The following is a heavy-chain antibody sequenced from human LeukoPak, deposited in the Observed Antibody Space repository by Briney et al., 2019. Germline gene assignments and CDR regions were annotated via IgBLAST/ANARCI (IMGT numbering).Heavy chain of an antibody. CDR2: IKQDGSEK. J-gene: IGHJ4*02. CDR3: ARLSTAVAGGDY. D-gene: IGHD6-19*01. V-gene: IGHV3-7*01. CDR1: GLAFTNSW. Sequence: GGSLRLSCAASGLAFTNSWMSWVRQTPGEGLEWVANIKQDGSEKYYVDSVKGRFTIFRDNAKNSLYLQMNSLTAEDTALYYCARLSTAVAGGDYWGQGTLVTVSS.